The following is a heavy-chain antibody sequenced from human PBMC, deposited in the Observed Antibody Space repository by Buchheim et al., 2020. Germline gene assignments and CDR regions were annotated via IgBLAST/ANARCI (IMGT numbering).Heavy chain of an antibody. J-gene: IGHJ5*02. Sequence: QVQLQQWGAGLLKPSETLSLTCAVYGVSFSGYYWSWLRQPPGKGLEWIGEINHSGSTNYNPSLKSRVTISVDTSKNQFSLKLSSVTAVDTAVYYCARRSPPIVVVRGRGWFDPWGQGTL. CDR1: GVSFSGYY. CDR2: INHSGST. CDR3: ARRSPPIVVVRGRGWFDP. D-gene: IGHD3-22*01. V-gene: IGHV4-34*01.